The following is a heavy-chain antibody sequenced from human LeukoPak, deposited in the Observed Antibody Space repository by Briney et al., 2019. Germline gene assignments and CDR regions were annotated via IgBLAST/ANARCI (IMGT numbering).Heavy chain of an antibody. V-gene: IGHV4-38-2*02. Sequence: SETLSLTCTVSGYSISSGYYWGWIRRPPGKGLEWIGSISHSGSPYYNPSLKSRVTISVHTSKNQFSLKLSSVTAADTAVYYCARDPVVPATSMQFDWYFDLWGRGTLVTVSS. CDR3: ARDPVVPATSMQFDWYFDL. CDR1: GYSISSGYY. D-gene: IGHD2-21*02. J-gene: IGHJ2*01. CDR2: ISHSGSP.